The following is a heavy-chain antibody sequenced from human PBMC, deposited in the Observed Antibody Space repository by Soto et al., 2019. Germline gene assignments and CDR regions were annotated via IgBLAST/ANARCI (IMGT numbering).Heavy chain of an antibody. V-gene: IGHV1-69*01. J-gene: IGHJ4*02. CDR2: IIPIFGTA. D-gene: IGHD1-26*01. CDR3: ARDGGRHSGGIDY. Sequence: QVQLVQSGAEVKKPGSSVKVSCKASGGTFSSYSINWVRQAHGQGLEWMGEIIPIFGTANYAQKFQGRVTITADESTSTAYMELSSLRSEDTAAYYCARDGGRHSGGIDYWGQGTLVTVSS. CDR1: GGTFSSYS.